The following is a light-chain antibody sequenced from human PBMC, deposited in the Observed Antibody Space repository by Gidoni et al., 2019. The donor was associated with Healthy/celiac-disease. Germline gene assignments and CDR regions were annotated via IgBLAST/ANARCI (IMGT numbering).Light chain of an antibody. CDR1: QRVSSN. J-gene: IGKJ3*01. CDR2: GAS. V-gene: IGKV3D-15*01. CDR3: QQYNNWPPVKA. Sequence: EIVMTQSPATLSVSPGERATLSCRASQRVSSNLAWYQQKPGQAPRLLIYGASIRATGIPARFSGSGSGTEFTLTISSLQSEDFAVYYCQQYNNWPPVKAFGPGTKVDIK.